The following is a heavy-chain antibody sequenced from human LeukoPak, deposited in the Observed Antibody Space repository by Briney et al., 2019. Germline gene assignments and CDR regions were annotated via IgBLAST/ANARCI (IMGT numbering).Heavy chain of an antibody. J-gene: IGHJ4*02. Sequence: GRSLTLSCAASGFTFSSYGMHWVRQAPGKGLEWVAVISYDGSNKYYAASVKGRFTISSENPKNTPYLQMTGQRAEGTAVYCGAKDQWELIGLDYWGQGTLVTVSS. CDR3: AKDQWELIGLDY. V-gene: IGHV3-30*18. CDR2: ISYDGSNK. D-gene: IGHD1-26*01. CDR1: GFTFSSYG.